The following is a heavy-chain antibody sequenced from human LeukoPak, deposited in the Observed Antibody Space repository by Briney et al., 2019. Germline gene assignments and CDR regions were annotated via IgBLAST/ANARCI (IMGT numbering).Heavy chain of an antibody. CDR2: ISYDGSNK. CDR1: GFTFSNYA. V-gene: IGHV3-30-3*01. J-gene: IGHJ4*02. Sequence: PGRSLRLSCAASGFTFSNYAMHWVRQGPGKGLEWVAVISYDGSNKYYADSVKGRFTISRDNSKNTLYLQMNSLRAEDTAVYYCARASYYYDSSGYYVYWGQGTLVTVSS. D-gene: IGHD3-22*01. CDR3: ARASYYYDSSGYYVY.